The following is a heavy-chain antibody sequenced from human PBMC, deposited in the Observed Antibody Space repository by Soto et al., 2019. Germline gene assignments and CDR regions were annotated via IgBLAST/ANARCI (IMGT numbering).Heavy chain of an antibody. V-gene: IGHV1-8*01. J-gene: IGHJ6*02. CDR1: GYNISSYD. CDR3: ARDGGRDTGLNFYYYLHGMDA. Sequence: WASVKVSCKASGYNISSYDIIWVRQAAGQGLEWMGWMDPNRGHSDSVQNFRGRVTMTTNISASTAYMELSGLRSDDTGVYYCARDGGRDTGLNFYYYLHGMDAWGQGTRVTVSS. CDR2: MDPNRGHS. D-gene: IGHD1-1*01.